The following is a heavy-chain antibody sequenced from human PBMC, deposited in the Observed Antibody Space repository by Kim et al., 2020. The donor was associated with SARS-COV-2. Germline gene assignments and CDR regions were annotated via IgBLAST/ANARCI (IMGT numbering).Heavy chain of an antibody. Sequence: NYNPSLKSRVTISVDTSKNQFSLKLSSVTAADTAVYYCARGRAGRGYFDYWGQGTLVTVSS. J-gene: IGHJ4*02. CDR3: ARGRAGRGYFDY. D-gene: IGHD6-19*01. V-gene: IGHV4-34*01.